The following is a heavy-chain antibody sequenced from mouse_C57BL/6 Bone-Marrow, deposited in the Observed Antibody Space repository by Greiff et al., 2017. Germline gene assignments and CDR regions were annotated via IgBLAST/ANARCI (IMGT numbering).Heavy chain of an antibody. Sequence: QVQLQQPGAELVKPGASVKLSCKASGYTFTSYWMHWVQQRPGRGLEWIGRIDPNGGCTKYNEKFKSKATLTVDKPSRTAYMQLSSLTSEDSSVYYCARPSITTVPYYFDYWGQGTTLTVSS. CDR1: GYTFTSYW. V-gene: IGHV1-72*01. D-gene: IGHD1-1*01. CDR2: IDPNGGCT. CDR3: ARPSITTVPYYFDY. J-gene: IGHJ2*01.